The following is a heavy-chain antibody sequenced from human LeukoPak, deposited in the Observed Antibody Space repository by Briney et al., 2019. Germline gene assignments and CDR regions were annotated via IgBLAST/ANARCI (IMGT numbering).Heavy chain of an antibody. CDR1: GYTFTGYY. CDR3: ARGDIAAANFDY. J-gene: IGHJ4*02. Sequence: ASVKVSCKASGYTFTGYYMHWVRQAPGQGLEWMGWINPNSGGTNYAQKFQGRVTMTRDMSTSTVYMELSSLRSEDTAVYYCARGDIAAANFDYWGQGTLVTVSS. CDR2: INPNSGGT. D-gene: IGHD6-13*01. V-gene: IGHV1-2*02.